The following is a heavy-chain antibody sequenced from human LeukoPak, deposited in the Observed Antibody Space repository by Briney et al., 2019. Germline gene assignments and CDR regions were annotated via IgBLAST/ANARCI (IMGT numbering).Heavy chain of an antibody. CDR1: GDSVAYSNDY. V-gene: IGHV4-39*07. Sequence: PSETLSLTCTVSGDSVAYSNDYWGWIRQPPGKGLEWIGSIYYGGNTYYSPSLKSRLTIYVDTSKNQFSLKLSSVTAADTAVYYCARFITGTTTAFDIWGQGTMVTVSS. J-gene: IGHJ3*02. D-gene: IGHD1-7*01. CDR2: IYYGGNT. CDR3: ARFITGTTTAFDI.